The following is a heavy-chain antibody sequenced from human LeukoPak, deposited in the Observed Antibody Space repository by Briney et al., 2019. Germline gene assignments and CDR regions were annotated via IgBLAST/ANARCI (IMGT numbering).Heavy chain of an antibody. V-gene: IGHV4-61*01. Sequence: PSETLSLTCTVSGGSVSSGSYYWSWIRQPPGTGLEWIGYIYYNGSTNYSPSLKSRVTISIDTSKNQFSLKLSSVTAADTAMYFCARDRKFRQAILTLRSREYYYGMDVWGQGTTVTVSS. J-gene: IGHJ6*02. CDR2: IYYNGST. CDR3: ARDRKFRQAILTLRSREYYYGMDV. CDR1: GGSVSSGSYY. D-gene: IGHD2-8*01.